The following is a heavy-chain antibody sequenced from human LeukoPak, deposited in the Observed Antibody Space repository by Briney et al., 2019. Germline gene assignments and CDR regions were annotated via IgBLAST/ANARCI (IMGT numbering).Heavy chain of an antibody. CDR3: ARGHSSRWEGGLVDY. D-gene: IGHD6-13*01. Sequence: SEALSLTCTVSGGSFSSYYWSWIRQPPGKGLEWIGYIYYSGSTNYNPSLKSRVTISVDTSKNQFSLKLSFVTAADTAVYYCARGHSSRWEGGLVDYWGQGTLVTVSS. V-gene: IGHV4-59*01. CDR2: IYYSGST. J-gene: IGHJ4*02. CDR1: GGSFSSYY.